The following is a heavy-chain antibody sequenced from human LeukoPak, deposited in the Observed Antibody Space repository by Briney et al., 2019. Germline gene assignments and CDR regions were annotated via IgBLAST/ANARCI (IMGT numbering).Heavy chain of an antibody. D-gene: IGHD6-25*01. V-gene: IGHV1-69*13. J-gene: IGHJ6*03. Sequence: SVKVSCKASGYTFTDYGITWVRQASGQGLEWMGGIIPIFGIPDSAQKFQGRLTITADESTTTAYMELSSLRSDDTAIYYCGLSGNYYYYYMDVWGKGTTVTISS. CDR2: IIPIFGIP. CDR1: GYTFTDYG. CDR3: GLSGNYYYYYMDV.